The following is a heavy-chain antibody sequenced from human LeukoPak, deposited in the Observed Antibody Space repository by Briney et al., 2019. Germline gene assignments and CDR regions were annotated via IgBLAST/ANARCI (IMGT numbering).Heavy chain of an antibody. V-gene: IGHV1-18*01. J-gene: IGHJ4*02. CDR1: GYTFTSYG. CDR2: ISAYNDNT. Sequence: ASVKVSCKASGYTFTSYGISWVRQAPGQGLVWMGWISAYNDNTNYAQKLQGRVTMTTDTSTSTAYMELRSLRSDDTAVYYCARDLMYGGNSDYWGQGTLVTVSS. D-gene: IGHD4-23*01. CDR3: ARDLMYGGNSDY.